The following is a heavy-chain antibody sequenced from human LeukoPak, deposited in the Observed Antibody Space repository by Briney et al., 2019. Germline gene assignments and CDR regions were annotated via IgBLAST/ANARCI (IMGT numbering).Heavy chain of an antibody. V-gene: IGHV3-23*01. CDR2: ISGSGGST. CDR3: ATLIAAAGKFDY. D-gene: IGHD6-13*01. Sequence: GGSLRLSCAASGFTFSSYAMSWVRQAPGKGLEWVSAISGSGGSTYYADSVKGRFTISRDNSKNTLYLQMNSLRAEDTAVYYCATLIAAAGKFDYWGQGTLVTVSS. J-gene: IGHJ4*02. CDR1: GFTFSSYA.